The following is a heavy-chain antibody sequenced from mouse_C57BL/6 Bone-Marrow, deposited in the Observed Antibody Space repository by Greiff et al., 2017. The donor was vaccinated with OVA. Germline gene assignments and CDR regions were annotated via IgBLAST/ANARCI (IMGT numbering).Heavy chain of an antibody. Sequence: VQLKESGPELVKPGASVKIPCKASGYTFTDYNMDWVKQSHGKSLEWIGDINPNNGGTIYNQKFKGKATLTVDKSSSTAYMELRSLTSEDTAVYYCAIYYGNYELAYWGQGTLVTVSA. CDR3: AIYYGNYELAY. CDR2: INPNNGGT. J-gene: IGHJ3*01. D-gene: IGHD2-1*01. CDR1: GYTFTDYN. V-gene: IGHV1-18*01.